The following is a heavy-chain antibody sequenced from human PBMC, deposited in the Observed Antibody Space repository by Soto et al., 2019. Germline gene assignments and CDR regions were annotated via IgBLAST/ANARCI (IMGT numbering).Heavy chain of an antibody. CDR3: AHKGPEDRPLDY. J-gene: IGHJ4*02. CDR2: IYWDDSK. Sequence: QITLKESGPTLVRPTQTLTLTCAFSGFSLSTSGVGVGWIRQPPGKALEWLAVIYWDDSKHYSPSLRSRHTITKDTSKNQVVLTMTNMDPMDTGTYYGAHKGPEDRPLDYWGQGTLVTVSS. CDR1: GFSLSTSGVG. V-gene: IGHV2-5*02.